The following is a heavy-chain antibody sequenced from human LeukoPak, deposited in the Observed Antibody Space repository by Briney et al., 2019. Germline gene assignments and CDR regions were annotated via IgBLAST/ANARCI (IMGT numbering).Heavy chain of an antibody. V-gene: IGHV3-21*01. CDR3: ARDIGGGNYYGSGTQLDY. CDR2: ISSSSSYI. CDR1: GFTFSSYS. D-gene: IGHD3-10*01. Sequence: GGSLRLSCAASGFTFSSYSMNWVRQAPGKGLEWVSSISSSSSYIYYADSVKGRSTISRDNAKNSLYLQMNSLRAEDTAVYYCARDIGGGNYYGSGTQLDYWGQGTLVTVSS. J-gene: IGHJ4*02.